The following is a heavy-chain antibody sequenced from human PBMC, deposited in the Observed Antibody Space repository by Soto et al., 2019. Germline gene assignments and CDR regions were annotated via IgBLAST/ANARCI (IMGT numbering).Heavy chain of an antibody. CDR2: INPNSGGT. J-gene: IGHJ6*03. V-gene: IGHV1-2*04. Sequence: GASVKVSCKASGYTFTGYYMHWVRQAPGQGLEWMGWINPNSGGTNYAQKFQGWVTMTRDTSISTAYMELSRLRSDDTAVYYCARGGITGTPYYYYYMDVWGKGTTVTVSS. D-gene: IGHD1-20*01. CDR3: ARGGITGTPYYYYYMDV. CDR1: GYTFTGYY.